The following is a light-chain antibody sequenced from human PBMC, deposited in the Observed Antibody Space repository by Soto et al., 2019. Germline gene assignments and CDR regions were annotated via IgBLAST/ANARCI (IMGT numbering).Light chain of an antibody. Sequence: EIVLTQFPATLSESPGERATLSCRASQSVSSKLAWYQQKPGQAPRLLIYGASTRATGIPARFSGSGSGTEFTLTISSLKPADFAVYYCQQYNNWHPITFGQGTRLEIK. J-gene: IGKJ5*01. CDR1: QSVSSK. CDR2: GAS. CDR3: QQYNNWHPIT. V-gene: IGKV3-15*01.